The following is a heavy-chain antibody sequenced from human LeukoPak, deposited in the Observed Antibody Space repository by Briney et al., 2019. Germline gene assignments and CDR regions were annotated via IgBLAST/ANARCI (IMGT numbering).Heavy chain of an antibody. CDR1: GYTFTGFS. CDR2: FDPDDAET. CDR3: ASPERDDILTGDYVGADALNI. V-gene: IGHV1-24*01. Sequence: ASVKVSCKVSGYTFTGFSMHWVRQAPGKGLEWMGSFDPDDAETAYAQKFQGRVTMTEDTSTDTAYMELSSLTSEDTAVYYCASPERDDILTGDYVGADALNIWGQGTMVTVSS. J-gene: IGHJ3*02. D-gene: IGHD3-9*01.